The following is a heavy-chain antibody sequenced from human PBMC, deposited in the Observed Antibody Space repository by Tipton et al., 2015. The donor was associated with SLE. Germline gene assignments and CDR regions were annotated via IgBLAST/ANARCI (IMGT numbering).Heavy chain of an antibody. J-gene: IGHJ3*02. V-gene: IGHV4-39*07. Sequence: TLSLTCTVSGGSISSSSYYWGWIRQPPGKGLEWIGSIYYSGSTYYNPSLKSRVTISVDTSKNQFSLKLSSVTAADTAVYYCARGYSGSFLVFDIWGQGTMVTVSS. CDR3: ARGYSGSFLVFDI. CDR1: GGSISSSSYY. CDR2: IYYSGST. D-gene: IGHD1-26*01.